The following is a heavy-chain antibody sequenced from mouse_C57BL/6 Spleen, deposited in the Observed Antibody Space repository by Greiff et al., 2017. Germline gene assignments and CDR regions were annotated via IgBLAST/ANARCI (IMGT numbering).Heavy chain of an antibody. CDR3: ARERFGLRYYFNY. J-gene: IGHJ2*01. V-gene: IGHV1-72*01. CDR1: GYTFTSYW. D-gene: IGHD1-1*01. Sequence: QVQLQQSGAELVKPGASVQLSCKASGYTFTSYWMPWVKQRPGRGLEWNGRIDPKSGGTKYNEKFKSKTTLTVDKPSSTAYKQLSSLTTEDSAVFYCARERFGLRYYFNYRGQGTTRTVSS. CDR2: IDPKSGGT.